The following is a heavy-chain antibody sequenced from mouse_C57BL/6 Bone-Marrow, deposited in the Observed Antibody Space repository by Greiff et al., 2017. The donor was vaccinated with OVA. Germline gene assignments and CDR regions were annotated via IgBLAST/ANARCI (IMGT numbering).Heavy chain of an antibody. CDR3: TTYGSSYRYFDV. Sequence: EVKLMESGEGLVKPGGSLKLSCAASGFTFSSYAMSWVRQTPEKRLEWVAYISSGGDYIYYADTVKGRFTISRDNARNTLYLQMSSLKSEDTAMYYCTTYGSSYRYFDVWGTGTTVTVSS. J-gene: IGHJ1*03. CDR1: GFTFSSYA. D-gene: IGHD1-1*01. CDR2: ISSGGDYI. V-gene: IGHV5-9-1*02.